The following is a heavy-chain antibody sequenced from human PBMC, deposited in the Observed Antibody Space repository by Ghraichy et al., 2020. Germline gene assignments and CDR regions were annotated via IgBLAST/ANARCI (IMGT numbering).Heavy chain of an antibody. V-gene: IGHV3-23*01. D-gene: IGHD3-22*01. CDR2: ISGSGGST. CDR1: GFTFSSYA. CDR3: AKGPTYYYDSSGLPYFDY. Sequence: GSLRLSCAASGFTFSSYAMSWVRQAPGKGLEWVSAISGSGGSTYYADSVKGRFTISRDNSKNTLYLQMNSLRAEDTAVYYCAKGPTYYYDSSGLPYFDYWGQGTLVTVSS. J-gene: IGHJ4*02.